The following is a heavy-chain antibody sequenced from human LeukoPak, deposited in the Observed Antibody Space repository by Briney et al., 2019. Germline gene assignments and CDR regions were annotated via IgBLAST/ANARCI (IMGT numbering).Heavy chain of an antibody. CDR3: AKERGWGAAYYYGMDV. D-gene: IGHD3-16*01. CDR1: GFTVSSNY. Sequence: PGGSLRLSCAASGFTVSSNYMSWVRQAPGKGLEWVSVIYSGGSTYYADSVKGRFTISRDGSKNTLYLQMNSLRAEDTAVYYCAKERGWGAAYYYGMDVWGQGTTVTVSS. CDR2: IYSGGST. V-gene: IGHV3-53*01. J-gene: IGHJ6*02.